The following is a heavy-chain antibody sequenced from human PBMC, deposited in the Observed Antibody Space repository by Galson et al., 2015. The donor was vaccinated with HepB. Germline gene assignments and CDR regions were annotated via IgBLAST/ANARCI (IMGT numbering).Heavy chain of an antibody. CDR3: ARVPYYDFWSGYRYYYYYGMDV. V-gene: IGHV4-34*01. CDR2: INHSGST. D-gene: IGHD3-3*01. Sequence: SETLSLTCAVYGGSFSGYYWSWIRQPPGKGLEWIGEINHSGSTNYNPSLKSRVTISVDTSKNQFSLKLSSVTAADTAVYYCARVPYYDFWSGYRYYYYYGMDVWGQGTTVTVSS. J-gene: IGHJ6*02. CDR1: GGSFSGYY.